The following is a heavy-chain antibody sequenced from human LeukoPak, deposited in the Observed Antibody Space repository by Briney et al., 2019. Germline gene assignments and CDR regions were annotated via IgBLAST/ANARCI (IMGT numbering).Heavy chain of an antibody. CDR1: GFTFSSYA. CDR3: AKGRGRSWYPFDY. Sequence: PGGSLRLSCSASGFTFSSYAMSWVRQAPGKGLEWVSAISGSGGSTYYADSVKGRFTISRDNSKNTLYLQMNSLRAEDTAVYYCAKGRGRSWYPFDYWGQGTLVTVSS. V-gene: IGHV3-23*01. D-gene: IGHD6-13*01. J-gene: IGHJ4*02. CDR2: ISGSGGST.